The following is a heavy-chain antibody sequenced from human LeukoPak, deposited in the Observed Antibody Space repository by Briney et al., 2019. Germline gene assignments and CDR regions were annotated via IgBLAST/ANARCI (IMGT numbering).Heavy chain of an antibody. V-gene: IGHV1-2*02. CDR3: ARNRIAVAGGGFDY. D-gene: IGHD6-19*01. CDR2: INPNSGGT. J-gene: IGHJ4*02. CDR1: GYTFTGYY. Sequence: GASVKVSCKASGYTFTGYYMHWVRQAPGQGLEWMGWINPNSGGTNYAQKFQGRVTMTRDTSISTAYMELSRLRSDDTAVYYCARNRIAVAGGGFDYWGQGTPVTVSS.